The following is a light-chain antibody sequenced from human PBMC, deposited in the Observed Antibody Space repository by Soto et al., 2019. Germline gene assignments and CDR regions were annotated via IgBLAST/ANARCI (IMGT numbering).Light chain of an antibody. CDR1: QSLLHRNGYIH. V-gene: IGKV2-28*01. CDR2: LGY. CDR3: MQGLETFYT. Sequence: DIVMTQSPLSLPVTPGESASISCRSSQSLLHRNGYIHLDWYLQKPGQSTQLRIYLGYYRASGVPDRFSGSGSGTDFTLKINRVEAEDVGVYYCMQGLETFYTFGQGTKLEIK. J-gene: IGKJ2*01.